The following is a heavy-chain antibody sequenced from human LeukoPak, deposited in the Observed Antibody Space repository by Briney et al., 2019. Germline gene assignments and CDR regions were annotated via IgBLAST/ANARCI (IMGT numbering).Heavy chain of an antibody. CDR1: GFTFSTYA. CDR2: ISGSGDST. Sequence: GGSLRLSCAASGFTFSTYAMNWVRQAPGKGLEWVSGISGSGDSTYYADSVKGRFRISRDNSKSTLYLQMKSLRGEDTAVYYCGKFQSDSGMVSVYYYGIDVWGQGTTVTVSS. D-gene: IGHD5-18*01. J-gene: IGHJ6*02. V-gene: IGHV3-23*01. CDR3: GKFQSDSGMVSVYYYGIDV.